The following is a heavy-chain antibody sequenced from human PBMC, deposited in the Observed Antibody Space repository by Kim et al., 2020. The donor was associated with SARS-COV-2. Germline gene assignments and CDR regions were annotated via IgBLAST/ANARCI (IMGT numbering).Heavy chain of an antibody. Sequence: KGRFTISRDNSKNALYLQMNSLRAEDTAVYYCAKGTITFGGAGYYYGMDVWGQGTTVTVSS. D-gene: IGHD3-16*01. V-gene: IGHV3-23*01. CDR3: AKGTITFGGAGYYYGMDV. J-gene: IGHJ6*02.